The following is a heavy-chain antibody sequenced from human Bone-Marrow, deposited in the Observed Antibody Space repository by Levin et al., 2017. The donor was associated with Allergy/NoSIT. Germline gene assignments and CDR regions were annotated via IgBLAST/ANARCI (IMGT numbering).Heavy chain of an antibody. V-gene: IGHV3-48*04. D-gene: IGHD3-10*01. CDR2: ISSSSSTI. CDR1: GFTFSSYS. Sequence: PGGSLRLSCAASGFTFSSYSMNWVRQAPGKGLEWVSYISSSSSTIYYADSVKGRFTISRDNAKNSLYLQMNSLRAEDTAVYYCARGISQTSYYFKDYWGQGTLVTVSS. CDR3: ARGISQTSYYFKDY. J-gene: IGHJ4*02.